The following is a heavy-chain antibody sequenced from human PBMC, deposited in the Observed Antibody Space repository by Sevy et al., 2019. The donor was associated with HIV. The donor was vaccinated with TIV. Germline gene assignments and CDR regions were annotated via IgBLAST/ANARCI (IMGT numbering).Heavy chain of an antibody. CDR3: AKGLGMVQGALLSDDI. D-gene: IGHD3-10*01. J-gene: IGHJ3*02. Sequence: GGSLRLSCAASGFTFRSYGMHWVRQAPGKGLEWVAFIRYDGSTKYYADSVKGRFTISRDNSKNTVYLQMNSLRGDDTSLYYCAKGLGMVQGALLSDDIWGQGTMVTVSS. CDR2: IRYDGSTK. V-gene: IGHV3-30*02. CDR1: GFTFRSYG.